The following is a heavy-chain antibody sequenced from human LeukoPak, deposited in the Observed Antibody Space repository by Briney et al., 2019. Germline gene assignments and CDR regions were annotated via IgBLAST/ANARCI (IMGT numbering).Heavy chain of an antibody. V-gene: IGHV3-30*03. Sequence: GGSLRLSCAASGFTFTTYGLHWVRQAPGKGLEWVAAIASNGGSEYYADSVKGRFTISRDNSKNTLYLQMNSLRAEDTAVYYCARDLRDYYGSGSYLYWGQGTLVTVSS. J-gene: IGHJ4*02. CDR3: ARDLRDYYGSGSYLY. D-gene: IGHD3-10*01. CDR1: GFTFTTYG. CDR2: IASNGGSE.